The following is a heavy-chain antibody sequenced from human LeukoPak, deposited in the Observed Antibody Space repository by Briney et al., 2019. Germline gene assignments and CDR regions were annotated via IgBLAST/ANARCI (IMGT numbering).Heavy chain of an antibody. CDR1: GFTFSSYA. J-gene: IGHJ4*02. D-gene: IGHD3-22*01. V-gene: IGHV3-30*04. Sequence: GGSLRLSCAASGFTFSSYAMQWVRQAPGKGLEWVAVISYDGSNKYYADSVKGRFTISRDNSKNTLYLQMNSLRAEDTAVYYCARDRIDSSGYCLDYWGQGTLVTVSS. CDR2: ISYDGSNK. CDR3: ARDRIDSSGYCLDY.